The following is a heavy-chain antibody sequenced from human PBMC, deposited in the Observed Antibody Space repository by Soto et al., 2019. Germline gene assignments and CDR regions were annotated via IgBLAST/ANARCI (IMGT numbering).Heavy chain of an antibody. Sequence: QVQLQESGPGLVKPSQTLSLSCSVSGESINNGGYYWNWIRQYPDKRLEWIGYIYFSGSTFYAPYLRGSVNIYADPSNNQSSLNLKSVNLCDTAMYYGATARPTRDSGGPSSDRWGPGTQVTVSS. J-gene: IGHJ5*02. CDR1: GESINNGGYY. D-gene: IGHD3-10*01. CDR3: ATARPTRDSGGPSSDR. V-gene: IGHV4-31*03. CDR2: IYFSGST.